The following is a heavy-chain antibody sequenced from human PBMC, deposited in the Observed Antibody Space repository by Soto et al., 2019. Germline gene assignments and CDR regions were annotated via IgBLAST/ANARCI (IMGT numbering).Heavy chain of an antibody. V-gene: IGHV1-24*01. J-gene: IGHJ4*02. CDR3: ATAYYYDGSGYSNRGKVFDY. Sequence: ASVRVSCKVSGYTLTELSMHWVRQAPGKGLEWMGGFDPEDGETIYAQKFQGRVTMTEDTSTDTAYMELSSLRSEDTAVYYCATAYYYDGSGYSNRGKVFDYWGQGTLVTVSS. CDR2: FDPEDGET. CDR1: GYTLTELS. D-gene: IGHD3-22*01.